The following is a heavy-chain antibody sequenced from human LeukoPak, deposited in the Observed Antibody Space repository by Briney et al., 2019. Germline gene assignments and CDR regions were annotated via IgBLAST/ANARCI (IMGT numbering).Heavy chain of an antibody. CDR2: ISRSSSTI. CDR1: GFTFRNYG. Sequence: GGSLRLSCAASGFTFRNYGMSWVRQAPGKGLEWVSYISRSSSTIYYADSVKGRFTISRDNAKNSLYLQMNSLRAEDTAVYYCARRVIVVGLDYWGQGTLVTVSS. J-gene: IGHJ4*02. CDR3: ARRVIVVGLDY. V-gene: IGHV3-48*04. D-gene: IGHD3-22*01.